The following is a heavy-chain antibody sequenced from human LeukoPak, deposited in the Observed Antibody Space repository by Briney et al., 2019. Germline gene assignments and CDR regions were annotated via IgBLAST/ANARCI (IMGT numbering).Heavy chain of an antibody. CDR2: IYYSGST. V-gene: IGHV4-39*01. J-gene: IGHJ4*02. Sequence: SETLSLTCTVSGGSISSSSYYWGWIRQPPGKGLEWIGSIYYSGSTYYNPSLKSRVTISVDTSKNQFSLKLSSVTAADTAVYYCARLESGYEYAGLHYFDYWGQGTLVTVSS. CDR3: ARLESGYEYAGLHYFDY. D-gene: IGHD5-12*01. CDR1: GGSISSSSYY.